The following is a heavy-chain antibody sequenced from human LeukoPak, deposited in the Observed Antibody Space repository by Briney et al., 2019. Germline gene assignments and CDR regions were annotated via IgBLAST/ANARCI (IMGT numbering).Heavy chain of an antibody. V-gene: IGHV3-11*03. D-gene: IGHD5-12*01. Sequence: PGGSLRLSCAASGFTFSDYYMSWIRQAPGKGLEWVSYISSSSSYTNYADSVKGRFTISRDNAKNSLYLQMNSLRAEDTAVYYCARTLYSGYDYFDYWGQGTLVTVSS. CDR2: ISSSSSYT. CDR3: ARTLYSGYDYFDY. CDR1: GFTFSDYY. J-gene: IGHJ4*02.